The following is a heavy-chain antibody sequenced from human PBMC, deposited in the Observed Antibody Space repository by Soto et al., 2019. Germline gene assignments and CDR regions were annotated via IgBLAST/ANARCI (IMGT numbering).Heavy chain of an antibody. D-gene: IGHD6-13*01. CDR1: GGSISSGGYY. CDR2: IYYSGST. V-gene: IGHV4-31*03. CDR3: ARARTGRMSSSWSIVYHYYGMDV. J-gene: IGHJ6*02. Sequence: PSETLSLTCTVSGGSISSGGYYWSWIRQHPGKGLEWIGYIYYSGSTNYNPSLKSRVTISVDTSKNQFSLKLSSVTAADTAVYYCARARTGRMSSSWSIVYHYYGMDVWGQGTTVTVSS.